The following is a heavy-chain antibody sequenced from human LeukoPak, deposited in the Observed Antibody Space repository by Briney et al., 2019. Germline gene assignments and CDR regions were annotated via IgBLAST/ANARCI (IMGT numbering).Heavy chain of an antibody. V-gene: IGHV3-30-3*01. CDR3: AREPTDSGSYEGDAFDI. J-gene: IGHJ3*02. CDR2: ISYDGSNK. CDR1: GFTFSSYA. Sequence: GRSLRLSCAASGFTFSSYAMHWVRQAPGKGLEWVAVISYDGSNKYYADSVKGRFTISRDNSKNTLYLQMNSLRAEDTAVYYCAREPTDSGSYEGDAFDIWGQGTMVTVSS. D-gene: IGHD1-26*01.